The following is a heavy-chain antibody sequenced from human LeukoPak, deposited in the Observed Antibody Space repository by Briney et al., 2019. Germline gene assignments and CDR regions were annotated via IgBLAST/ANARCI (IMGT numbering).Heavy chain of an antibody. CDR1: GYTFTGYY. CDR3: ATDPYGDYTGGY. D-gene: IGHD4-17*01. V-gene: IGHV1-24*01. J-gene: IGHJ4*02. CDR2: FDPEDGET. Sequence: ASVKVSCKASGYTFTGYYLHWVRQAPGKGLEWMGGFDPEDGETIYAQKFQGRVTMTEDTSTDTAYMELSSLRSEDTAVYYCATDPYGDYTGGYWGQGTLVTVSS.